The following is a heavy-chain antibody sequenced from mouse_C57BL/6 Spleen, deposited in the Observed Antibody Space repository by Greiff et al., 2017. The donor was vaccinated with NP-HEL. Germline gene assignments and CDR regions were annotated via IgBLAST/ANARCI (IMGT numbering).Heavy chain of an antibody. CDR2: INPNNGGT. D-gene: IGHD1-1*01. Sequence: EVMLQQSGPELVKPGASVKISCKASGYTFTDYYMNWVKQSHGKSLEWIGDINPNNGGTSYNQKFKGKATLTVDKSSSTAYMELRSLTSEDSAVYYCARGITTVVATGYYAMDYWGQGTSVTVSS. CDR3: ARGITTVVATGYYAMDY. CDR1: GYTFTDYY. J-gene: IGHJ4*01. V-gene: IGHV1-26*01.